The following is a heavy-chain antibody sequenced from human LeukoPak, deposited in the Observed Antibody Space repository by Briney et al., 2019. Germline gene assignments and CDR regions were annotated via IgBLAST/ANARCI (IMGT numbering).Heavy chain of an antibody. CDR2: ISSTDSTI. J-gene: IGHJ4*02. V-gene: IGHV3-11*04. CDR1: GFTFSDYY. CDR3: AREHYGSNGKYDY. D-gene: IGHD3-22*01. Sequence: GGSLRLSCAASGFTFSDYYMTWIRQAPGKGLEWVSYISSTDSTIYYADSVKGRFTISRDNAKDSLYLQMDSLRPEDTAVYYCAREHYGSNGKYDYWGQGTLVTVYS.